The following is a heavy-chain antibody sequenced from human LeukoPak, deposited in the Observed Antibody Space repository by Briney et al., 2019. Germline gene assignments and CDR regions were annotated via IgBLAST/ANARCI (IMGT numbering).Heavy chain of an antibody. CDR1: GFTFSDYY. Sequence: GGSLRLSCAASGFTFSDYYMEWVRQPPGKGLEWVGRMRNKANSYTTEYAASAKGRFTISRDDSKSSLYLQMNSLKTEDTAVYYCIRGFGDWGQGTLVTVSS. D-gene: IGHD3-16*01. CDR2: MRNKANSYTT. V-gene: IGHV3-72*01. CDR3: IRGFGD. J-gene: IGHJ4*02.